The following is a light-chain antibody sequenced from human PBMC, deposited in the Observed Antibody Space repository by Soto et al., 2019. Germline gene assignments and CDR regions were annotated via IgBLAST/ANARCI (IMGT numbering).Light chain of an antibody. CDR3: QQRSNWPGT. CDR2: DAS. J-gene: IGKJ1*01. V-gene: IGKV3-11*01. CDR1: QSVSSY. Sequence: EIVLTQSPATLSLSPGERATLSCRASQSVSSYLAWYQQRPGQAPRLLIYDASNRATGIPARFSGSGSGTDFTLTISSLEPEDFAVYYCQQRSNWPGTSGQGTKV.